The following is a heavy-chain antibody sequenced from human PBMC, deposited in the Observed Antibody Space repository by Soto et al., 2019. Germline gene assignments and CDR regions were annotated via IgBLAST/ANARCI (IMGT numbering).Heavy chain of an antibody. V-gene: IGHV3-23*01. CDR1: GFTFSSYA. D-gene: IGHD3-3*01. J-gene: IGHJ4*02. CDR3: AKEGKYYDFLSGSSWPLDY. CDR2: IGGSGGST. Sequence: PGGSLRLSCAASGFTFSSYAMSWVRQAPGKGLEWVSAIGGSGGSTYYADSVKGRFTISRDNSKNTLYLQMNSLRAEDTAVYYCAKEGKYYDFLSGSSWPLDYWGQGTLVTVSS.